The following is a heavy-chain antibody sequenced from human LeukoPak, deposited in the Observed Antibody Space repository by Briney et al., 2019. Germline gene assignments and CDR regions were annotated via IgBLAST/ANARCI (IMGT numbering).Heavy chain of an antibody. CDR1: GFTFSSYG. CDR3: AKPRYYYGSGKEYFDY. CDR2: ISYDGSNK. D-gene: IGHD3-10*01. Sequence: GGSLRLSCAASGFTFSSYGMHWVRQAPGKGLEWVAVISYDGSNKYYADSVKGRFTISRDNSKNTLYLQMNSPRAEDTAVYYCAKPRYYYGSGKEYFDYWGQGTLVTVSS. V-gene: IGHV3-30*18. J-gene: IGHJ4*02.